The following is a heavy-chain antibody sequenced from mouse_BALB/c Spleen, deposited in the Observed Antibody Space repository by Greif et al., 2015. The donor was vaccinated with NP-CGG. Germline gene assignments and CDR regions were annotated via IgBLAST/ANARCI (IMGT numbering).Heavy chain of an antibody. J-gene: IGHJ2*01. CDR2: INSNGGST. CDR3: ARVARIHYYGFYYFDY. CDR1: GFTFSSYG. Sequence: EVQGVESGGGLVQPGGSLKLSCAASGFTFSSYGMSWVRQTPDKRLELVATINSNGGSTYYPDSVKGRFTISRDNAKNTLYLQMSSLKSEDTAMYYCARVARIHYYGFYYFDYWGQGTTLTVS. V-gene: IGHV5-6-3*01. D-gene: IGHD1-2*01.